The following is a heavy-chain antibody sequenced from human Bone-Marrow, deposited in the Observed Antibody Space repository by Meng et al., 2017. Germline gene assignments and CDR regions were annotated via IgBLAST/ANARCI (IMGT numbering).Heavy chain of an antibody. CDR2: ISSNGGST. CDR3: SRGGMDV. Sequence: GGSLRLSCAASGFTFSSYVIHWVRQAPGKGLEYVTGISSNGGSTYYANSVKGRFSISRDNSKNTVHLQMGSLRAEDMAVYHCSRGGMDVWGQGNTVNGAS. CDR1: GFTFSSYV. V-gene: IGHV3-64*01. J-gene: IGHJ6*02.